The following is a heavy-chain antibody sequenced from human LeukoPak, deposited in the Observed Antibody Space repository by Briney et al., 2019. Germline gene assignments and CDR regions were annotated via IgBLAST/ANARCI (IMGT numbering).Heavy chain of an antibody. Sequence: GGSLRLSCAASGSTLDDYAMHWVRQAPGKGLEWVSGISWNSGSIGYADSVKGRFTISRDNAKNSLYLQMNSLRAEDTALYYCAKDISSGNVPYYYYGMDVWGQGTTVTVSS. CDR3: AKDISSGNVPYYYYGMDV. V-gene: IGHV3-9*01. CDR1: GSTLDDYA. D-gene: IGHD3-10*01. CDR2: ISWNSGSI. J-gene: IGHJ6*02.